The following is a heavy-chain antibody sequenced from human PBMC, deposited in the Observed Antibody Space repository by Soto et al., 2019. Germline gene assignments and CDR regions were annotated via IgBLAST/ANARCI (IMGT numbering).Heavy chain of an antibody. CDR2: MNPRTVDT. D-gene: IGHD3-10*01. V-gene: IGHV1-8*02. CDR1: GYTLDAFD. Sequence: HVQLVQSGAEVRKPGASGKVSCEASGYTLDAFDIHWVRQAAGQGLEWMGWMNPRTVDTAFAQEFQDRVTMTSDTSRNTAYMEVSGLRSEDTAVYFCVRQPGGVATPGDDSWGQGTLVTVSS. J-gene: IGHJ4*02. CDR3: VRQPGGVATPGDDS.